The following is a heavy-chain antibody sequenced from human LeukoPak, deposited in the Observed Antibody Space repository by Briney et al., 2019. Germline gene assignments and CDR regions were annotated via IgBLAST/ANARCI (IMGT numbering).Heavy chain of an antibody. CDR1: GFSLSTSGVG. J-gene: IGHJ5*02. CDR2: IYWNDDK. D-gene: IGHD6-6*01. V-gene: IGHV2-5*01. Sequence: SGPTLVKPTQTLTLTCTFSGFSLSTSGVGVGWIRQPPGRAPEWLALIYWNDDKRYSPSLKSRLTITKDTSKNQVVLTMTNMDPVDTATYYCAHSFYSSSSYWFDPWGQGTLVTVSS. CDR3: AHSFYSSSSYWFDP.